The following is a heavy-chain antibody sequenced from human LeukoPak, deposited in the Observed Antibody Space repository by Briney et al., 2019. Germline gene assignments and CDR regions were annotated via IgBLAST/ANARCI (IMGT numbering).Heavy chain of an antibody. CDR1: GGSFSGYY. CDR2: INHSGST. Sequence: PSETLSLTCAVYGGSFSGYYWSWIRQPPGKGLEWIGEINHSGSTNYNPSLKSRVTISVDTSKNQFSLTVNSVTATDTAVYYCVRRLEVWGQGTMVTVSS. J-gene: IGHJ3*01. V-gene: IGHV4-34*01. CDR3: VRRLEV.